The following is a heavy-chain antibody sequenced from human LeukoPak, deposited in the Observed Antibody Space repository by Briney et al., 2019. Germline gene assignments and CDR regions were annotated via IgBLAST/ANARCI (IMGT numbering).Heavy chain of an antibody. CDR3: AGDSTYYYDSGSSGPHYFDY. D-gene: IGHD3-10*01. CDR2: ISYDGGIT. CDR1: GFTFSRNA. Sequence: GRSLRLSCAASGFTFSRNAMHWVRQAPGKGLEWVAVISYDGGITYYADSVKGRFTISRDNSKNTLFLQLNSLRAEDTAVYYCAGDSTYYYDSGSSGPHYFDYWGQGTLVTVSS. J-gene: IGHJ4*02. V-gene: IGHV3-30*01.